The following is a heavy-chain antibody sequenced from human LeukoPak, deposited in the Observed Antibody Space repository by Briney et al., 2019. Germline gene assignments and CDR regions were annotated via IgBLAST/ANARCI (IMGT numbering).Heavy chain of an antibody. Sequence: ASVKVSCKASGYTFTGYYMHWVRQAPGQGLEWMGWINPNSGGTNYAQKFQGRVTMPRDTSISTAYMELSRLRSDDTAVYYCARDMEATVTSDFDYWGQGTLVTVSS. CDR1: GYTFTGYY. D-gene: IGHD4-17*01. CDR2: INPNSGGT. CDR3: ARDMEATVTSDFDY. V-gene: IGHV1-2*02. J-gene: IGHJ4*02.